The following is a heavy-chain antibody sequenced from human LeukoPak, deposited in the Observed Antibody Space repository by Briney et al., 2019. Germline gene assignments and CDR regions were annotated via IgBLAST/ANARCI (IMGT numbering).Heavy chain of an antibody. Sequence: GASVKVSCKASGYTFTGYYMHWVRQAPGQGLEWMGWINPNSGGTNYAQKFQGRVTMTRDTSISTAYMELSRLRSDDTAVYYCARVRRSIVVVPAALFDYWGQGTLVTVSS. D-gene: IGHD2-2*01. CDR3: ARVRRSIVVVPAALFDY. J-gene: IGHJ4*02. CDR2: INPNSGGT. CDR1: GYTFTGYY. V-gene: IGHV1-2*02.